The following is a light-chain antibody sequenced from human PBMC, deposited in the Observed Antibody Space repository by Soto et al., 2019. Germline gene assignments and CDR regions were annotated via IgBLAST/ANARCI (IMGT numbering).Light chain of an antibody. J-gene: IGLJ2*01. V-gene: IGLV2-14*03. CDR2: DVS. Sequence: QSVLTQPASVSGSPGQSITISCTGTSSDVGGYNYVSWYQQHPGKAPKLMIYDVSNRPSGVSNRFSGSKSGNTASLSISALQAEDEADYYCSSYTSSITLVFGGGTQLTVL. CDR1: SSDVGGYNY. CDR3: SSYTSSITLV.